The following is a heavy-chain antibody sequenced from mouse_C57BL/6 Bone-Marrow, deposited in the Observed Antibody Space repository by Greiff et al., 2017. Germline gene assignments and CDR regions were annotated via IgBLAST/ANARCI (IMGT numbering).Heavy chain of an antibody. CDR2: LYPGSGST. CDR3: ARNNGNSSGFAY. Sequence: QVQLQQSGAELVKPGASVKMSCKASGYTFTSYWITWVKQRPGQGLEWIGDLYPGSGSTNYNEKFKSKATLTVDTSSSTAYMQISSLTSEDAAVYDCARNNGNSSGFAYWGQVTLVTVSA. V-gene: IGHV1-55*01. CDR1: GYTFTSYW. J-gene: IGHJ3*01. D-gene: IGHD2-1*01.